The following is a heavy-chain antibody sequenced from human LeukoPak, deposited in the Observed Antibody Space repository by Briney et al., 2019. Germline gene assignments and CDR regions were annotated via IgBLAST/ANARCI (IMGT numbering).Heavy chain of an antibody. J-gene: IGHJ3*02. Sequence: SDTLSPTCAVSGDSISSSNWWSWIRQPPGKGLEWIGYIYYSGSFYYNPSLKSRVTISVDMSKNQFSLKPNSVTAVDTAVYYCARNYRRGSRGFDIWGQGTMVTVSS. CDR3: ARNYRRGSRGFDI. D-gene: IGHD3-16*01. V-gene: IGHV4-28*05. CDR1: GDSISSSNW. CDR2: IYYSGSF.